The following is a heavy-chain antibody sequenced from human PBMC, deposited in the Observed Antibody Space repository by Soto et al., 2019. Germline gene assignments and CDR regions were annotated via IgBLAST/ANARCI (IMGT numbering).Heavy chain of an antibody. J-gene: IGHJ6*02. CDR1: GGSVSSGSYY. Sequence: QVQLQESGPGLVKPSETLSLTCTVSGGSVSSGSYYWSWIRQPPGKGLEWIGYIYYSGSTNNNPSLNSRGXTXVXXSKNQSSQKLSCVTAADTAVYYCARGIEGWYQGRSYYGMDVWGQGTTVTVSS. D-gene: IGHD6-19*01. CDR2: IYYSGST. V-gene: IGHV4-61*01. CDR3: ARGIEGWYQGRSYYGMDV.